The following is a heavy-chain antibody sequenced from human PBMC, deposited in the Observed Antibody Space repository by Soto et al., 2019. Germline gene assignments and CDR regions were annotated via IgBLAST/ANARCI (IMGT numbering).Heavy chain of an antibody. CDR3: AKAYGSGSYLSPYYLAY. J-gene: IGHJ4*02. D-gene: IGHD3-10*01. V-gene: IGHV3-43*01. CDR2: ISWDGGST. CDR1: GFTFDDYT. Sequence: GGSLRLSCAASGFTFDDYTMHWVRQAPGKGLEWVSLISWDGGSTYYADSVKGRFTISRDNSKNSLYLQMNSLRTEDTALYYCAKAYGSGSYLSPYYLAYWGQGTLVTVS.